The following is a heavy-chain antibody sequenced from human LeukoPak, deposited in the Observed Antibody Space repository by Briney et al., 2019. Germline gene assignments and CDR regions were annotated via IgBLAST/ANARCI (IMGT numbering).Heavy chain of an antibody. CDR3: ARSGIAAAGPHYYYSTDV. V-gene: IGHV6-1*01. CDR2: TYYRSKWYT. Sequence: SQTLSLTCAISGDSVSSNSAAWDWIRQSPSRGLGWLERTYYRSKWYTDYSVSVQSRMTINPHTTQNQFSLQLNSVTPEDTAVYYCARSGIAAAGPHYYYSTDVWGKGTTVTISS. J-gene: IGHJ6*03. D-gene: IGHD6-13*01. CDR1: GDSVSSNSAA.